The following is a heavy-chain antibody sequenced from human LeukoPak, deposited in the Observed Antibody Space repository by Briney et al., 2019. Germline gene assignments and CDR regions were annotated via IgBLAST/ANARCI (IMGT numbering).Heavy chain of an antibody. CDR3: TTAARGDSHPYYFDY. CDR2: IKSNTDGGTT. V-gene: IGHV3-15*01. CDR1: GFTINNAW. Sequence: PGGSLRLSCAASGFTINNAWMSWVRQAPGKGLEWVGRIKSNTDGGTTDYAAPVKGRFTISRDDSTNTLFLQMNSLKTEDTAVYYCTTAARGDSHPYYFDYWGQGTLVTVSS. D-gene: IGHD6-13*01. J-gene: IGHJ4*02.